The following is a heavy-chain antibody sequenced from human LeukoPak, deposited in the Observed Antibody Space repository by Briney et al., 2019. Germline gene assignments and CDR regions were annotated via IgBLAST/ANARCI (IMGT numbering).Heavy chain of an antibody. J-gene: IGHJ6*02. CDR2: ISCSGSTI. Sequence: GGSLRLSCAASGFTFSDYYMSWIRQAPGKGLEWVSYISCSGSTIYYADSVKGRFTISRDNAKNSLYLQMNSLRAEDTAVYYCARSDRRGDDFWSGYYSHYYYYGMDVWGQGTTVTVSS. CDR1: GFTFSDYY. D-gene: IGHD3-3*01. CDR3: ARSDRRGDDFWSGYYSHYYYYGMDV. V-gene: IGHV3-11*01.